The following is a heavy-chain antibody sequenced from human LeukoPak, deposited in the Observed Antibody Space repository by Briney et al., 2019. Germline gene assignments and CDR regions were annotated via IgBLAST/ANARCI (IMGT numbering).Heavy chain of an antibody. V-gene: IGHV1-46*01. CDR3: ARDDTKRFGESAYYYYYMDV. Sequence: ASVKVSCKASGYTFTSYYMHWVRQAPGQGLEWMGIISPSGGSTSYAQKFQGRVTMTRDMSTSTVYMELSSLRSEDTAVYYCARDDTKRFGESAYYYYYMDVWGKGTTVTVSS. CDR2: ISPSGGST. D-gene: IGHD3-10*01. J-gene: IGHJ6*03. CDR1: GYTFTSYY.